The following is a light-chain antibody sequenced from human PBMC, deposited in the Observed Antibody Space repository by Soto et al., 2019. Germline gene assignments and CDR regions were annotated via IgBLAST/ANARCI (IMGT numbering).Light chain of an antibody. CDR2: WAS. CDR1: QSILDRSKNKYY. V-gene: IGKV4-1*01. J-gene: IGKJ1*01. Sequence: DIVMTQSPDSLAVSLGERATFNCKSSQSILDRSKNKYYLAWYQQKSGQPPKLLIYWASLREPGVPDRCTGSGSGTDFTLTISSLQAEDVAVDYGQQYFTSPWTFGQGTKVEI. CDR3: QQYFTSPWT.